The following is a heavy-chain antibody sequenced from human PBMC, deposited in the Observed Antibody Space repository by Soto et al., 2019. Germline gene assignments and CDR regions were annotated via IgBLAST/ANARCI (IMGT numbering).Heavy chain of an antibody. CDR3: ARSKRRYCGSDCYMFDL. Sequence: PGGSLRLSCAASEFIFNNFAMNWVRQAPGKGLEWVASISYDGRHKSYADSVQGRSTISRDDSKNTVYLQMSALRTEDTATYYCARSKRRYCGSDCYMFDLWGQGNLVTVSS. V-gene: IGHV3-30*04. CDR2: ISYDGRHK. D-gene: IGHD2-21*02. J-gene: IGHJ5*02. CDR1: EFIFNNFA.